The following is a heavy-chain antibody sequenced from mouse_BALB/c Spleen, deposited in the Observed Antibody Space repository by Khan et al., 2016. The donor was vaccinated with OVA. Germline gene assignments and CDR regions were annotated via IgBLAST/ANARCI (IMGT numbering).Heavy chain of an antibody. CDR1: GYTFTDYY. J-gene: IGHJ3*01. CDR2: ISPGSGDT. CDR3: ARRNYFGYTFAY. D-gene: IGHD1-2*01. Sequence: QVQLQQSGAELARPGASVKLSCKASGYTFTDYYINWVKQRTGQGLEWIGEISPGSGDTYYNEKFKGKATLTADNSSTTAYMQLSSLTSEASAGYFCARRNYFGYTFAYWGQGTLVTVSA. V-gene: IGHV1-77*01.